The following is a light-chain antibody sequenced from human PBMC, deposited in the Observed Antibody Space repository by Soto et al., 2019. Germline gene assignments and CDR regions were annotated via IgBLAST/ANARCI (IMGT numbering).Light chain of an antibody. CDR3: QQNFNVPRT. CDR2: AAS. CDR1: PNIASY. Sequence: DLPMAQSPSSLSASVGDRVTITCRAGPNIASYLNWYQQRPGKAPELLIYAASSLQSGVPFRFSGSGSGTEFTLTIDSLQPEDFASYYCQQNFNVPRTFGQGTKVEI. J-gene: IGKJ1*01. V-gene: IGKV1-39*01.